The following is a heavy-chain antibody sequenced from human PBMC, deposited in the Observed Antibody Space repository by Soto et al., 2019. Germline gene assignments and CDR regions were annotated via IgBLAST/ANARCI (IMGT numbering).Heavy chain of an antibody. CDR3: AREWELRESYFDY. CDR1: GFTFSSYW. Sequence: SLRLSCAASGFTFSSYWMSWVRQAPGKGLEWVANIKQDGSEKYYVDSVKGRFTISRDNAKNSLYLQMNSLRAEDTAVYYCAREWELRESYFDYWGQGTLVTVSS. CDR2: IKQDGSEK. V-gene: IGHV3-7*01. D-gene: IGHD1-26*01. J-gene: IGHJ4*02.